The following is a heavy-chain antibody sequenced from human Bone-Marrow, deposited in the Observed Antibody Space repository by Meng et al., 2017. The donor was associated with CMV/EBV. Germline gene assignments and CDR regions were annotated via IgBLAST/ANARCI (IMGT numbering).Heavy chain of an antibody. Sequence: GESLKISCAASGFTVSSNYMSWVRQAPGKGLEWVLVIYSGGSTYYADSVKGRFTISRDNSKNTLYLQMNSLRAEDTAVYYCARDLAPYYYGSGSYYRTNWFDPWGQGTLVTVSS. CDR2: IYSGGST. J-gene: IGHJ5*02. CDR1: GFTVSSNY. CDR3: ARDLAPYYYGSGSYYRTNWFDP. V-gene: IGHV3-66*02. D-gene: IGHD3-10*01.